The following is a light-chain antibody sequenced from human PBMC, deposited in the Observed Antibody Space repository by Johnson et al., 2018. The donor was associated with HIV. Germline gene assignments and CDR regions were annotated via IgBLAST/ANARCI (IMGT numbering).Light chain of an antibody. CDR3: GTWDCSLSAGGV. CDR2: DNN. CDR1: SSNIGNNF. V-gene: IGLV1-51*01. J-gene: IGLJ1*01. Sequence: QSVLTQPPSVSAAPGQKVTISCSGSSSNIGNNFVSWYQQLPGTAPKLLIYDNNKRPSGSPDRFSGSKSATSVPLAIIVLQPADAADYYCGTWDCSLSAGGVFGTGTKVTGL.